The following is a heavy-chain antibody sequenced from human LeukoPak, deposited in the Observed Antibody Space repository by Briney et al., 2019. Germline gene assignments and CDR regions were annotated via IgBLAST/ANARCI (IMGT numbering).Heavy chain of an antibody. V-gene: IGHV3-11*04. CDR1: GFTFSDHY. J-gene: IGHJ4*02. Sequence: GGSLRLSCAASGFTFSDHYMSWIRQAPGKGLEWLSYISSSGNTKYYADSVKGRFTISRDNTKNSLYLQMNSLRAEDTAVYYCAKLSNYWGQGTLVTVSS. CDR2: ISSSGNTK. D-gene: IGHD2/OR15-2a*01. CDR3: AKLSNY.